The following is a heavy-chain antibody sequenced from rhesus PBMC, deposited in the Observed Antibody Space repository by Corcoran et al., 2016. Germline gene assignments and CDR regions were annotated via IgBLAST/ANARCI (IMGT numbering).Heavy chain of an antibody. J-gene: IGHJ1*01. D-gene: IGHD3-40*01. V-gene: IGHV2S1*01. CDR2: IYRDDDK. Sequence: QVTLKESGPALVKPTQTLTLTCTFSGFSLSTSGMGVGWIRQPPGKALEWLASIYRDDDKYYSTSLKSRLTISKDTSKNQVVLTMTNMDPVDTATYYCARGECRYLYFEFWGQGALVAVSS. CDR3: ARGECRYLYFEF. CDR1: GFSLSTSGMG.